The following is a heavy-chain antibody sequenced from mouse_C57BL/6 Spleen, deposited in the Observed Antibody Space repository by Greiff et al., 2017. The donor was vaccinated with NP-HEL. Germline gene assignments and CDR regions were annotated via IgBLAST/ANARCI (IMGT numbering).Heavy chain of an antibody. V-gene: IGHV1-53*01. CDR1: GYTFTSYW. CDR2: INPSNGGT. D-gene: IGHD2-1*01. J-gene: IGHJ4*01. CDR3: AREGWYLYYAMDD. Sequence: QVHVKQPGTELVKPGASVKLSCKASGYTFTSYWMHWVKQRPGQGLEWIGNINPSNGGTNYNEKFKSKATLTVATSSSTAYMQLSSLTSEDSAVYYCAREGWYLYYAMDDWGQGTSVTVAS.